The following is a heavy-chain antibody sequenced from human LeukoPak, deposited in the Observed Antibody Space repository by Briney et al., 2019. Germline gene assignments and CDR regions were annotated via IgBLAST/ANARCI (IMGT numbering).Heavy chain of an antibody. J-gene: IGHJ4*02. CDR2: INHSGST. D-gene: IGHD2-2*01. CDR1: GVSFSGYY. V-gene: IGHV4-34*01. Sequence: PSETLSLTCAVYGVSFSGYYWSWIRQPPGKGLEWIGEINHSGSTNYNPSLKSRVTISVDTSKNQFSLKLSSVTAADTAVYYCARGLARGCSTSCPYYFDYWGQGTLVTVSS. CDR3: ARGLARGCSTSCPYYFDY.